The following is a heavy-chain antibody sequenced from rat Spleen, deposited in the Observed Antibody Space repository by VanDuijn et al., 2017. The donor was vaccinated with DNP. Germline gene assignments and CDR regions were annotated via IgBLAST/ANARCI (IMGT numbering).Heavy chain of an antibody. V-gene: IGHV5-27*01. CDR2: ITASSGTT. CDR3: ATDEYYGYQAY. CDR1: GFTFSAYY. J-gene: IGHJ2*01. D-gene: IGHD1-7*01. Sequence: EVQLVESGGGLVQPGRSLKLSCAASGFTFSAYYMAWVRQAPAKGLEWVATITASSGTTYYRDSVKGRFTISRDNAKSTLYLQLDSLRSEDTATYYCATDEYYGYQAYWGQGVMVTVSS.